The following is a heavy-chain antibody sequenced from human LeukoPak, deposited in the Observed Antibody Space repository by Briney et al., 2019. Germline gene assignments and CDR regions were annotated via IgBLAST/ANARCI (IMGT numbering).Heavy chain of an antibody. V-gene: IGHV4-59*01. CDR1: GGSISSYY. D-gene: IGHD3-10*01. J-gene: IGHJ6*02. CDR2: IYYSGST. Sequence: PSETLSLTCTVSGGSISSYYWSWIRQPPGKGLEWIGYIYYSGSTNYNPSLKSRVTISVDTSKNQFSLKLSSVTAADTAVYYCARAGETAAAAHIRTYYYNGMDVWGQGTTVTVSS. CDR3: ARAGETAAAAHIRTYYYNGMDV.